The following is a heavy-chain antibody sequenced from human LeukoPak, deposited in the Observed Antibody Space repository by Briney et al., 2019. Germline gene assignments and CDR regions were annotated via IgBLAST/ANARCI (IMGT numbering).Heavy chain of an antibody. D-gene: IGHD4-11*01. CDR3: ARAMETTVHNYPKYAFDI. Sequence: SETLSLTCTVSGGSISSYYWSWIRQPPGKGLEWIGYIYYSGSTNYNPSLKSRVTISVDTSKNQFSLKLSSVTAADTAVYYCARAMETTVHNYPKYAFDIWGQGTMVTVSS. CDR1: GGSISSYY. J-gene: IGHJ3*02. V-gene: IGHV4-59*01. CDR2: IYYSGST.